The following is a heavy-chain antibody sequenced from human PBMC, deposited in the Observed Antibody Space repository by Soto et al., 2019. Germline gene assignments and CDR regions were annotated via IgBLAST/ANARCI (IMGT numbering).Heavy chain of an antibody. CDR1: GGSISTYY. Sequence: QVQLQESGPGLVKPSETLSLTCTVSGGSISTYYWTWIRQPPGKGLEWIGFIFYSGRTNYNPSLKSRVTISVDTSNNQFSLKLSSVTAADTAVYYCARDVRYSSSSGDYYYYMDVWGKGTTVTVSS. D-gene: IGHD6-6*01. V-gene: IGHV4-59*01. CDR2: IFYSGRT. J-gene: IGHJ6*03. CDR3: ARDVRYSSSSGDYYYYMDV.